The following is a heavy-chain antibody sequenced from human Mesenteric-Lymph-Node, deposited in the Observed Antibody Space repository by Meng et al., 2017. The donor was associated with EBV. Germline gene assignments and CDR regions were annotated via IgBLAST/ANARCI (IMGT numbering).Heavy chain of an antibody. J-gene: IGHJ4*02. CDR3: ARGAIFGIVITYFDY. D-gene: IGHD3-3*02. CDR2: ISQSGDT. CDR1: GGSISGYH. Sequence: QVELQEWGAGLLEPSETLSLTCEASGGSISGYHWSWIRQPPGKGLESIGAISQSGDTTYNPSLKSRVTISVDRSRNQFSLKMASATAADTAVYYCARGAIFGIVITYFDYWSQGTLVTVSS. V-gene: IGHV4-34*01.